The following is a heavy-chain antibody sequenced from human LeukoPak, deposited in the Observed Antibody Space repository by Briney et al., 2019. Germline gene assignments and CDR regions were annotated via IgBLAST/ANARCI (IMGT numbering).Heavy chain of an antibody. CDR1: GGSISGYF. Sequence: SETLSLTCTVSGGSISGYFWSWIRRPAGRGLEWIGRVYSTGSTNYNPSLKSRVTMSVDTSKNQFSLKLSSVTAADTAVYYCARDDLTLDIWGQGTMVTVSS. CDR3: ARDDLTLDI. V-gene: IGHV4-4*07. CDR2: VYSTGST. J-gene: IGHJ3*02. D-gene: IGHD3/OR15-3a*01.